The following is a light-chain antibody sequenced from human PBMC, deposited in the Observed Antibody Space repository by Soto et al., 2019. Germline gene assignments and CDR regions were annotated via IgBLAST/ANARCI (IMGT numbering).Light chain of an antibody. CDR1: QSVGSN. J-gene: IGKJ1*01. CDR2: GAS. CDR3: QLYGSSGT. Sequence: EIVMTQSPVTLSVSPGESATLSCRASQSVGSNLAWYQQRPGQAPRLLIYGASTRATGIPVRFSGSGSGTDFTLTINRLEPEDFAVYYCQLYGSSGTFGQGTKV. V-gene: IGKV3-20*01.